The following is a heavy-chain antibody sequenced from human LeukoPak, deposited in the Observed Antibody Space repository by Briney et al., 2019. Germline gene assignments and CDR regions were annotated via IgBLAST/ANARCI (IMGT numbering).Heavy chain of an antibody. J-gene: IGHJ6*03. Sequence: ASVKVSCKASGGTFSSYAISWVRQAPGQGLEWMGGIIPIFGTANYAQKFQGRVTITADESTSTAYMELSSLRSEDTAVYYCARDEYSSSSGYYYYYMDVWGKGTTVTVPS. CDR1: GGTFSSYA. CDR2: IIPIFGTA. CDR3: ARDEYSSSSGYYYYYMDV. D-gene: IGHD6-6*01. V-gene: IGHV1-69*13.